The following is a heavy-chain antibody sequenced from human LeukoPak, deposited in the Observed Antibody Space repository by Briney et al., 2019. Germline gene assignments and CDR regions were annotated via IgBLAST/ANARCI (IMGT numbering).Heavy chain of an antibody. CDR1: GFTFSSYE. Sequence: PGGSLRLSCAASGFTFSSYEMNWGRQPPAKGLEWVSYISSSGSTINYADSVKGRFTISRGNAKNSLYLQMNSLRAEDTAVYYCASDRNYYYYGMDVWGKGTTVTVSS. CDR2: ISSSGSTI. V-gene: IGHV3-48*03. CDR3: ASDRNYYYYGMDV. J-gene: IGHJ6*04.